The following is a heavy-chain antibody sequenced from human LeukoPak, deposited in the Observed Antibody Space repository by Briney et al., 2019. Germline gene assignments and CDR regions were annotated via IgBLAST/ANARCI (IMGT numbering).Heavy chain of an antibody. D-gene: IGHD1-20*01. CDR3: ARALRARITGTTASVYGMDV. Sequence: PSEALSLTCTASGGSISSYYWSWIRQPPRKGLEGIGYIYYCGSTNYNPSLKSRVTISVDTSKNQFSLKLSSVTAADTAVYYCARALRARITGTTASVYGMDVWGQGTTVTVSS. CDR2: IYYCGST. J-gene: IGHJ6*02. V-gene: IGHV4-59*01. CDR1: GGSISSYY.